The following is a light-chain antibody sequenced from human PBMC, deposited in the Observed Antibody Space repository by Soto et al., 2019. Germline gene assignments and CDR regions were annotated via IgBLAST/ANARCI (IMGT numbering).Light chain of an antibody. V-gene: IGKV3-20*01. CDR1: QSVSSSY. Sequence: EIVLTQSPGTLSLSPGERATLSCRASQSVSSSYLAWYQQKPGQAPRLLIYGASTRVTGIPDRFSGRGSGTDFTLTISRLEPEDFAMYYCQQYATSPGFTFGPGTKVDIK. J-gene: IGKJ3*01. CDR2: GAS. CDR3: QQYATSPGFT.